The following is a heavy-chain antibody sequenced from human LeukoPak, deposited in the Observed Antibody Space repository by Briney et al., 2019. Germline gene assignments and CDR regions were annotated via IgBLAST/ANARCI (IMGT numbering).Heavy chain of an antibody. J-gene: IGHJ4*02. Sequence: PGGSLRLSCTASGFTFSSYAMHWVRQAPVKGLEWLTIISYDGNNTHYADSVKGRFTISRDNSKNTMYLQMNSLRPEDTAVYYCAREVAATGYWGQGTLVTVSS. CDR1: GFTFSSYA. D-gene: IGHD6-19*01. V-gene: IGHV3-30*04. CDR3: AREVAATGY. CDR2: ISYDGNNT.